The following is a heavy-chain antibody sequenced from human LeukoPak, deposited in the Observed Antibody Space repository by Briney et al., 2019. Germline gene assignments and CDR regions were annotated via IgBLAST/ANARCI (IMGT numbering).Heavy chain of an antibody. Sequence: ASVKVSCKASGYTFTSYGISWVRQAPGQGLEWMGWISAYNGNTNYAQKLQGRVTMTTDTSTSTAYMELRSLRSDDTAVYYCASLGSLGFWSGYSPAYDAFDIWGQGTKVTVSS. D-gene: IGHD3-3*01. CDR2: ISAYNGNT. J-gene: IGHJ3*02. V-gene: IGHV1-18*01. CDR3: ASLGSLGFWSGYSPAYDAFDI. CDR1: GYTFTSYG.